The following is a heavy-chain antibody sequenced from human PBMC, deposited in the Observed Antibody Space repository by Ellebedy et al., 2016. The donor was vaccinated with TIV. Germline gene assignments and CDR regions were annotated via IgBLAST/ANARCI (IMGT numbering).Heavy chain of an antibody. D-gene: IGHD4-11*01. Sequence: GESLKISCAASGFTFSNFAMHWVRQAPGKGLEWLSVISAGGDNTYNADTVKGRFTITRDNSKNTLFLQMNRLRTEDTAVYYCAKGSSSGFNYDRVGFQYWGQGTLVTVSS. V-gene: IGHV3-23*01. CDR1: GFTFSNFA. J-gene: IGHJ4*02. CDR3: AKGSSSGFNYDRVGFQY. CDR2: ISAGGDNT.